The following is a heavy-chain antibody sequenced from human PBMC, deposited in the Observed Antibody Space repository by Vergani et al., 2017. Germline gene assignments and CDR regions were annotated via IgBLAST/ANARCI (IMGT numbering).Heavy chain of an antibody. CDR1: GFTFSHYS. CDR3: ASDVLLWFGEVTHAFDI. Sequence: EVQMVESGGGLVKPGGSLRLSCVASGFTFSHYSMNWVRQAPGKGLEWVSSISSSSSYIYYADSVKGRFTISRDNAKNSLYLQMNSLRAEDTAVYYCASDVLLWFGEVTHAFDIWGQGTMVTVSS. CDR2: ISSSSSYI. J-gene: IGHJ3*02. V-gene: IGHV3-21*01. D-gene: IGHD3-10*01.